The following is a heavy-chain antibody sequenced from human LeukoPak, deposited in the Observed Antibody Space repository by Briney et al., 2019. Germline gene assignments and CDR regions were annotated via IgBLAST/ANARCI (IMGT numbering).Heavy chain of an antibody. CDR3: ARGGSSDF. CDR1: GFSISSGYY. Sequence: SETLSLTCSVSGFSISSGYYWGWIRQSPGKGLEWIGSIYHSGTTYYTPSLKSRVTISVDTSKNQFSLKLISVTAADTAVYYCARGGSSDFWGQGTLVTVSS. J-gene: IGHJ4*02. D-gene: IGHD3-10*01. CDR2: IYHSGTT. V-gene: IGHV4-38-2*02.